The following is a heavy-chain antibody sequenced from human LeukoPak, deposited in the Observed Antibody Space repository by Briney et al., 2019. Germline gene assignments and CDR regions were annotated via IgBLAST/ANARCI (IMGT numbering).Heavy chain of an antibody. Sequence: PGGSLRLSCAASGFTFSGFGMHWVRQAPGKGLEWVAVIWYDGSNKYYADSVKGRFTISRDNSKNTLYLQMNSLRAEDTAVYYCARGYGGNSEGRDYWGQGTLVTVSS. CDR2: IWYDGSNK. J-gene: IGHJ4*02. V-gene: IGHV3-33*01. CDR1: GFTFSGFG. CDR3: ARGYGGNSEGRDY. D-gene: IGHD4-23*01.